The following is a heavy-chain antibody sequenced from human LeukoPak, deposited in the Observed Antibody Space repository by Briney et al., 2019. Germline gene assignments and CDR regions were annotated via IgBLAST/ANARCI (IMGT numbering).Heavy chain of an antibody. J-gene: IGHJ6*02. V-gene: IGHV1-46*01. Sequence: ASVKVSCKTSGYTFTSYYKHWVRQAPGQGLEWMGIINPSGGTTSYAPKFHGRVTTTRDTSMSAVYMELSSLGSEDTAVYYCARVAVAGKGNGMGVWGQGTTVTVSS. CDR1: GYTFTSYY. CDR2: INPSGGTT. D-gene: IGHD6-19*01. CDR3: ARVAVAGKGNGMGV.